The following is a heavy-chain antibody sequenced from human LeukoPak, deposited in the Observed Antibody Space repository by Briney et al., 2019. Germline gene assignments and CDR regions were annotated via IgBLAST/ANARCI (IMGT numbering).Heavy chain of an antibody. Sequence: SETLSLTCAVYGGSFSGYYWSWIRQPPGKGLEWIGEINHSGSTNYNPSLKSRVTISVDTSKNQFSLKLSSVTAADTAVYYCARDKEQLVGGIDAFDIWGQGTMVTVSS. J-gene: IGHJ3*02. V-gene: IGHV4-34*01. CDR2: INHSGST. CDR3: ARDKEQLVGGIDAFDI. CDR1: GGSFSGYY. D-gene: IGHD6-6*01.